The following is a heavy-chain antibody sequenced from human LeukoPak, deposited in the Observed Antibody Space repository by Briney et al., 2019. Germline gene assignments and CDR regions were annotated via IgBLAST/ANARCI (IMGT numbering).Heavy chain of an antibody. Sequence: SETLSLTCTVSGSMYNYYWSWIRQPPGKGLEWIGYTHYNGITNYNPSLKTRVTMSLDTSKNQVSLNLNSVTAADTAVYYCARHISSGGTYAHFDYWGQGTLVTVSS. D-gene: IGHD1-26*01. CDR3: ARHISSGGTYAHFDY. J-gene: IGHJ4*02. V-gene: IGHV4-59*08. CDR2: THYNGIT. CDR1: GSMYNYY.